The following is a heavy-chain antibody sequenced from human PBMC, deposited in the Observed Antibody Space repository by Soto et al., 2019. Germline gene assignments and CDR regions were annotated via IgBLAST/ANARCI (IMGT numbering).Heavy chain of an antibody. V-gene: IGHV1-3*01. J-gene: IGHJ3*01. D-gene: IGHD6-13*01. CDR3: ARDIEQQLVRGAFDF. CDR1: GYTFTSYA. Sequence: ASVKVSCKASGYTFTSYAMNWVRQAPGQRLEWMGWINADNGNTKYSQKFQGRVTITRDTSANTAYMELSSLRSEDTALYYCARDIEQQLVRGAFDFWGQGTMVTVSS. CDR2: INADNGNT.